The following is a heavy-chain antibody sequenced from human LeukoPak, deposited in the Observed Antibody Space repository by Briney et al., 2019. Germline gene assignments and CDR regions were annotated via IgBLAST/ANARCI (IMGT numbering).Heavy chain of an antibody. J-gene: IGHJ4*02. CDR3: AREYSYSNYYFDY. Sequence: SATLSLTCTVSGGSISSGSYYWSWIRQPAGKGLEWIGRIYTSGSTNYNPSLKSRVTISVDTSKNQFSLKLSSVTAADTAVYYCAREYSYSNYYFDYWGQGTLVTVSS. D-gene: IGHD4-11*01. V-gene: IGHV4-61*02. CDR2: IYTSGST. CDR1: GGSISSGSYY.